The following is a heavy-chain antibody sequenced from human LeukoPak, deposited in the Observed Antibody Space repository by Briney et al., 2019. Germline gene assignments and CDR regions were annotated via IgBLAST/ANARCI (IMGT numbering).Heavy chain of an antibody. Sequence: GGSLRLSCAASGFTFSSYAMTWVRQAPGKGLAWDSSISKSDGSTYYADSVKGQFTISRDNSKNTVYLHMDSLRVEDTAIYYCARGALIPDFRGQGTLVTVSS. V-gene: IGHV3-23*01. CDR1: GFTFSSYA. CDR3: ARGALIPDF. D-gene: IGHD2-21*01. J-gene: IGHJ4*02. CDR2: ISKSDGST.